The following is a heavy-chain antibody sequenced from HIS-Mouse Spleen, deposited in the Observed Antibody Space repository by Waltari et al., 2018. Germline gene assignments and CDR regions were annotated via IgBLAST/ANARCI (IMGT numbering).Heavy chain of an antibody. CDR2: IYYSGST. CDR3: AREKGYYGSGSYYYYYYGMDV. Sequence: QVQLQESGPGLVKPSQTLSLTCTVSGGSISRGGYSWSWIRRHPGKGLEWIGYIYYSGSTYYNPSLKSRVTISVDTSKNQFSLKLSSVTAADTAVYYCAREKGYYGSGSYYYYYYGMDVWGQGTTVTVSS. CDR1: GGSISRGGYS. D-gene: IGHD3-10*01. J-gene: IGHJ6*02. V-gene: IGHV4-31*03.